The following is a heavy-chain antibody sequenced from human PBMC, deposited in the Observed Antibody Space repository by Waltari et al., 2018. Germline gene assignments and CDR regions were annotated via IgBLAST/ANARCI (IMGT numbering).Heavy chain of an antibody. CDR3: ASWGVLGNIFDY. J-gene: IGHJ4*02. CDR2: ISSTGNYK. V-gene: IGHV3-21*01. CDR1: ASAFIGYT. Sequence: EVQLVESGGGLVRPGGSLSLSCAASASAFIGYTVNWVRQAPGKGLEWVSSISSTGNYKYYADSVKGRFTISRDNAKNSLFLQMTSLRAEDTAVYYCASWGVLGNIFDYWGQGTLVTVSS. D-gene: IGHD2-8*02.